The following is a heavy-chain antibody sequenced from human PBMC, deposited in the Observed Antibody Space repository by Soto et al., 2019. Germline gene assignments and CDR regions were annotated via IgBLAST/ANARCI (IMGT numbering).Heavy chain of an antibody. CDR2: IQGRDDTT. J-gene: IGHJ4*02. CDR3: AKETDPRCCYGVDY. V-gene: IGHV3-23*01. Sequence: VQLLESGGGLVQPGGSLTLSCAASGFTFSTYAMGWVRQAPGKGLEWVSTIQGRDDTTFYADSVRGRFTISRDNSKNKMSLQMNTLRGDDTAVYYCAKETDPRCCYGVDYWGQGALVTVSS. CDR1: GFTFSTYA. D-gene: IGHD2-2*01.